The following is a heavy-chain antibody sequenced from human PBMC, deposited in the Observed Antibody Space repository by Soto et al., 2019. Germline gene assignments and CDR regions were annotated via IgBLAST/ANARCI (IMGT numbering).Heavy chain of an antibody. V-gene: IGHV3-30*18. D-gene: IGHD4-17*01. Sequence: QVQLAESGGDVVQPGRSLRLSCAASGFTFTSFGMHWVRQAPGKGLEWVALVSHDGSNKYYADSVKGRFTISRDNSKNTLYLQMNSLRAEDTAEYFCAKDLYGDQGFDYWGQGTLVTVSS. J-gene: IGHJ4*02. CDR2: VSHDGSNK. CDR3: AKDLYGDQGFDY. CDR1: GFTFTSFG.